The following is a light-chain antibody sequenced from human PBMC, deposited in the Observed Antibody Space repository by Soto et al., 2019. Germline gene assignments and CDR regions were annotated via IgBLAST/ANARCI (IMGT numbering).Light chain of an antibody. V-gene: IGLV2-14*01. CDR2: EVS. CDR3: TSYTTSSTLV. CDR1: SSDVGGYNY. J-gene: IGLJ1*01. Sequence: QSVLTQPASVSGPPGQSITISCTGTSSDVGGYNYVSWYQQHPGKAPKLIIYEVSNRPSGVSNRFSGSKSGNTASLTISGLQAEDEADYSCTSYTTSSTLVFGTGTKLTVL.